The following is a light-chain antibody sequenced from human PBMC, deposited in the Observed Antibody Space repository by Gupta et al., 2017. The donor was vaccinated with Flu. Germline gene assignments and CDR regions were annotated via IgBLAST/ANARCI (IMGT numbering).Light chain of an antibody. J-gene: IGKJ1*01. Sequence: DIQMTPSPSSLSASLGDRVTITCRASQSISSYLNWYQQKPGKAPKLLIYAASSCQSGVPSRFSGSGSGTDFTLTISRRQPEDFAAYYFQQNYSTPPQTFGQGTKVEIK. V-gene: IGKV1-39*01. CDR2: AAS. CDR1: QSISSY. CDR3: QQNYSTPPQT.